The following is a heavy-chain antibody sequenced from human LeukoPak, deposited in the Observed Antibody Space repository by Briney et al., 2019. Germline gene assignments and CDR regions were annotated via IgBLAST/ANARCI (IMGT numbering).Heavy chain of an antibody. CDR3: ARDIRDCVAVTVTCWFAP. V-gene: IGHV3-21*01. D-gene: IGHD2-21*02. CDR2: ISSSSNYI. CDR1: GFTFSTYS. J-gene: IGHJ5*02. Sequence: GGSLRLSCAASGFTFSTYSMNWVRQAPWKGLEWVSSISSSSNYIYYADSVKGRFTISRDNSKNSLYLQMNSLRAEDTAVYYCARDIRDCVAVTVTCWFAPWGQGTLVTVSS.